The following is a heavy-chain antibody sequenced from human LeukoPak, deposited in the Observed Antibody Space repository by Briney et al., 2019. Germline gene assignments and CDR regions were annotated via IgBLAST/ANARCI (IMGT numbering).Heavy chain of an antibody. D-gene: IGHD3-10*01. Sequence: GGSLRLSCAASGFSFSRYWMNWVRQAPGKGLEWVANIKGDGHEKNYVDSVKGRFSISRDNARNSLYLQMDSLRAEDTAVYYCAKEGAYPIITYDSWGQGALVTVSS. J-gene: IGHJ5*01. CDR1: GFSFSRYW. CDR2: IKGDGHEK. V-gene: IGHV3-7*01. CDR3: AKEGAYPIITYDS.